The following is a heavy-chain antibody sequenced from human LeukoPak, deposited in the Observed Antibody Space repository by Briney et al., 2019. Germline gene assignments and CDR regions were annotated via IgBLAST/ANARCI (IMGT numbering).Heavy chain of an antibody. Sequence: SETLSLTCSVSGGSITYSHYYWGWVRQPPGKGLEWIGGLYYSGSTYYNPSLKSRVTISVDTSRNEFSLRLSSVTAADTALYFCARQSGSYGGILDNWGQGILGTVSS. CDR2: LYYSGST. J-gene: IGHJ4*02. D-gene: IGHD1-26*01. V-gene: IGHV4-39*01. CDR3: ARQSGSYGGILDN. CDR1: GGSITYSHYY.